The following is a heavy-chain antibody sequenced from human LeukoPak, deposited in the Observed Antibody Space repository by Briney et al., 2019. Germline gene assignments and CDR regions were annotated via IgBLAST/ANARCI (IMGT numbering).Heavy chain of an antibody. Sequence: GGSLRLSCAASGFTVSSNYMSWVRQAPGKGLEWVSVIYSGGSTYYADSVKGRFTISRDNSKNTLYLQMNSLRAEDTAVYYCAKDIKQWLVLEVTIDYWGQGTLVTVSS. CDR3: AKDIKQWLVLEVTIDY. CDR2: IYSGGST. D-gene: IGHD6-19*01. CDR1: GFTVSSNY. V-gene: IGHV3-66*01. J-gene: IGHJ4*02.